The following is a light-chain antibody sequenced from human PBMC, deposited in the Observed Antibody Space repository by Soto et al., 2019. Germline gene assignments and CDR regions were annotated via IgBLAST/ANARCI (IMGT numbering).Light chain of an antibody. CDR3: LQRSAWPLT. J-gene: IGKJ3*01. CDR1: QNIGTY. CDR2: DAS. Sequence: EIVLTQSPATLSLSAGERATLSCRASQNIGTYLDWYQQKPGQSPRLLIFDASSRATGTPARFSGSGSGTDFTLTSSSLEPEDFALYHCLQRSAWPLTFGHGTKVDLK. V-gene: IGKV3-11*01.